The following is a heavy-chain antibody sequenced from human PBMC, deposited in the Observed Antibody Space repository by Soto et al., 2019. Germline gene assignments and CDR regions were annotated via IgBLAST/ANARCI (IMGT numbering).Heavy chain of an antibody. J-gene: IGHJ5*02. D-gene: IGHD2-21*02. CDR1: GGTFSSYA. CDR2: IIPIFGTA. V-gene: IGHV1-69*13. Sequence: SVKVSCKASGGTFSSYAISWVRQAPGQGLEWMGGIIPIFGTANYAQKFQGRVTITADESTSTAYMELSSLRSEDTAVYYCAIEFAYCGGDCHPWGQGTLVTVSS. CDR3: AIEFAYCGGDCHP.